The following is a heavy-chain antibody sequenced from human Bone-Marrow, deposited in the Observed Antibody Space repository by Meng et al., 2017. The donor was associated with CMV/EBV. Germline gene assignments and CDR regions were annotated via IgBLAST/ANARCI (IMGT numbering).Heavy chain of an antibody. CDR3: ARSVPTGYYYYGMDV. CDR1: GYTFTGYY. CDR2: MNPNSGNT. D-gene: IGHD3-9*01. J-gene: IGHJ6*02. Sequence: ASVKVSCKASGYTFTGYYMHWVRQATGQGLEWMGWMNPNSGNTGYAQKFQGRVTMTRNTSKSTACMELSSLRSEDTAVYYCARSVPTGYYYYGMDVWGQGTTVTVSS. V-gene: IGHV1-8*02.